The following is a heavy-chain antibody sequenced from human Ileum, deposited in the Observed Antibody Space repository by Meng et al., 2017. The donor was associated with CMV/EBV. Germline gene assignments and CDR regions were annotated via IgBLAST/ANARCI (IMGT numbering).Heavy chain of an antibody. CDR3: ARDLWFGELFGDY. V-gene: IGHV4-39*07. CDR1: GGSISSSSYY. CDR2: IYYSGST. Sequence: SETLSLTCTVSGGSISSSSYYWGWIRQPPGKGLEWIGSIYYSGSTYYNPSLKSRVTISVDTSKNQFSLKLSSVTAADTAVYYCARDLWFGELFGDYWGQGTLVTVSS. J-gene: IGHJ4*02. D-gene: IGHD3-10*01.